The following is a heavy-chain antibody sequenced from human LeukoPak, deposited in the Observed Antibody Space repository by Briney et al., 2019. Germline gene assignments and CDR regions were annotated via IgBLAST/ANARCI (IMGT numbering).Heavy chain of an antibody. Sequence: PGGSLRLSCAASGLTFSSYWMSWVRQAPGKGLEWVANIKQDGNEKYYVDSVKGRFTISRDNAKNSLYLQMNSLRAEDTAVYYCARDPKRRDGYNYHWGQGTLVTVSS. V-gene: IGHV3-7*01. CDR3: ARDPKRRDGYNYH. CDR1: GLTFSSYW. D-gene: IGHD5-24*01. CDR2: IKQDGNEK. J-gene: IGHJ4*02.